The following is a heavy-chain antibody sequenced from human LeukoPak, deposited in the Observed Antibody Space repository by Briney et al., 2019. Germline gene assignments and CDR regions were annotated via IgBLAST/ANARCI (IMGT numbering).Heavy chain of an antibody. CDR3: ARVPLPMTDYYDRGYDAFDI. D-gene: IGHD3-22*01. CDR2: IIPIFGTA. V-gene: IGHV1-69*13. CDR1: GGTFSSYA. Sequence: SSVKVSCKASGGTFSSYAISWVRQAPGQGLEWMGGIIPIFGTANYAQKFQGRVTITADESTSTAYMELSSLRSEDTAVYYCARVPLPMTDYYDRGYDAFDIWGQGTMVTVSS. J-gene: IGHJ3*02.